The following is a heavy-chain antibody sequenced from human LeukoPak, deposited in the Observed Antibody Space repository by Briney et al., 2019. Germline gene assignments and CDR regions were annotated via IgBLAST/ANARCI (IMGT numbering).Heavy chain of an antibody. CDR2: IWYDGSNK. CDR3: ARDLSSITIFGGIGYFDY. D-gene: IGHD3-3*01. CDR1: GFTFSSYG. J-gene: IGHJ4*02. V-gene: IGHV3-33*01. Sequence: PGRSLRLSCAASGFTFSSYGMHWVRQAPGKGLEWVAVIWYDGSNKYYADSVKGRFTISRDNSKNTLYLQMNSLRAEDTAVYYCARDLSSITIFGGIGYFDYWGQGTLVTVSS.